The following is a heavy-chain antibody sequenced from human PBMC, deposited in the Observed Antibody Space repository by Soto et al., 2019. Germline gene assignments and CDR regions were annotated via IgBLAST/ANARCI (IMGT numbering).Heavy chain of an antibody. CDR2: INYSGST. CDR3: ARERGITIFGVAYDY. CDR1: GWSFSGYY. D-gene: IGHD3-3*01. V-gene: IGHV4-34*01. J-gene: IGHJ4*02. Sequence: SETLSLTCAFFGWSFSGYYWSWIRQPPGKGLEWIGYINYSGSTNYNPSLKSRVTISVDTSKNQFSLKLSSVTAADTAVYYCARERGITIFGVAYDYWGQGTLVTVSS.